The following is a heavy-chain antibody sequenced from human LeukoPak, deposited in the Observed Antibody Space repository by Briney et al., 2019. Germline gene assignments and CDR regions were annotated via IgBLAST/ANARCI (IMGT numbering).Heavy chain of an antibody. CDR3: ARSITIFGVVTRPVYAFDI. J-gene: IGHJ3*02. CDR2: INPNSGGT. D-gene: IGHD3-3*01. V-gene: IGHV1-2*02. CDR1: GYTFTGYY. Sequence: ASVKVSCKATGYTFTGYYMHWVRQAPGQGLEWMGWINPNSGGTNYAQKFQGRVTMTRDTSISTAYMELSRLRSDDTAVYYCARSITIFGVVTRPVYAFDIWGQGTMVTVSS.